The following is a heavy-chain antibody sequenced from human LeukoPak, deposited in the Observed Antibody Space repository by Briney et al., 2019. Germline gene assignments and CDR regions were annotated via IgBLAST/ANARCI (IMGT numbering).Heavy chain of an antibody. CDR1: GFTFSSYG. CDR2: ISSSSRAK. V-gene: IGHV3-48*01. Sequence: GRSRRLSCAASGFTFSSYGMNWVGQAPGKGPDWVSYISSSSRAKYYADSVKGRFTISRDNAKNSRYLQMDSLRAEDTAVYYCARAYCSSTSCFEWGQGTLVTVSS. D-gene: IGHD2-2*01. CDR3: ARAYCSSTSCFE. J-gene: IGHJ4*02.